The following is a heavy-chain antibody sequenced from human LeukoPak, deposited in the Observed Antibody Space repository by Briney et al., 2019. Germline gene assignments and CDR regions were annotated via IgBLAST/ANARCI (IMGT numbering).Heavy chain of an antibody. J-gene: IGHJ4*02. D-gene: IGHD4-17*01. V-gene: IGHV1-2*02. CDR3: ATLYGDYSLYYFDY. CDR2: INPNSGGT. Sequence: GASVKVSCKASGYTFTGYYMHWVRQAPGQGLEWMGWINPNSGGTNYAQKFQGRVTMTRDTSISTAYMELSRLRSDDTAVYYCATLYGDYSLYYFDYWGQGTLVTVSS. CDR1: GYTFTGYY.